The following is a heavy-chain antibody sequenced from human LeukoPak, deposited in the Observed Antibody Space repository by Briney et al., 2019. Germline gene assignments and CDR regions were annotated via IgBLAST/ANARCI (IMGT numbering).Heavy chain of an antibody. CDR3: ARIFGSSSSFDY. CDR2: IIPIFGTV. J-gene: IGHJ4*02. V-gene: IGHV1-69*13. D-gene: IGHD6-6*01. Sequence: SVKVPCKASGGTFSSYAISWVRQAPGQGLEWMGGIIPIFGTVNYAQKFQGRVTITADESTSTAYMELGSLRSQDTAVYYCARIFGSSSSFDYWGQGTLVTDSS. CDR1: GGTFSSYA.